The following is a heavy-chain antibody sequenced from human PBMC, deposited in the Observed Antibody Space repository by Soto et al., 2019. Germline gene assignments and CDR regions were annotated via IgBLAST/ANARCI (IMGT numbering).Heavy chain of an antibody. CDR2: IYWNDDK. J-gene: IGHJ4*02. CDR3: ALGLMTTVTIHFDY. V-gene: IGHV2-5*01. CDR1: GFSLSTSGVG. Sequence: ESGPTLVNPTQTLTLTCTFSGFSLSTSGVGVGWIRQPPGKALEWLALIYWNDDKRYSPSLKSRLTITKDTSKNQVVLTMTNMDPVDTATYYCALGLMTTVTIHFDYWGQGTLVTVSS. D-gene: IGHD4-4*01.